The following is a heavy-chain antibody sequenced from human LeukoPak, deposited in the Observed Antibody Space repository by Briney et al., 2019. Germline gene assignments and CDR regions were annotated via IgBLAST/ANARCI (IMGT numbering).Heavy chain of an antibody. CDR1: GFTVSSHY. CDR3: ARDQDSGYGDAFDI. D-gene: IGHD5-12*01. V-gene: IGHV3-66*01. CDR2: IYSGGTT. J-gene: IGHJ3*02. Sequence: GGSLRLSCAASGFTVSSHYMNWVRQAPGKGLEWVSVIYSGGTTYYADSVKARFTISRDNSKNTLYLQMNSLRAEDTAVYYCARDQDSGYGDAFDIWGQGTMVTVSS.